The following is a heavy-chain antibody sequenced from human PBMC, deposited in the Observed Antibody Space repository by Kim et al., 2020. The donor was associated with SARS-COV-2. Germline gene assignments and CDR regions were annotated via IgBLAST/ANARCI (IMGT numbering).Heavy chain of an antibody. V-gene: IGHV1-69*01. D-gene: IGHD1-26*01. CDR3: ARDRVGATISGWFDP. Sequence: QQCQGRVTITADESTSTAYMELSSLRSEDTAVYYCARDRVGATISGWFDPWGQGTLVTVSS. J-gene: IGHJ5*02.